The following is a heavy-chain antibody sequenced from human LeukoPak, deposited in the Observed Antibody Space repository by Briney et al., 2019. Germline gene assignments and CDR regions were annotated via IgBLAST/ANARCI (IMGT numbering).Heavy chain of an antibody. J-gene: IGHJ4*02. V-gene: IGHV3-23*01. CDR2: ISDSGGST. D-gene: IGHD3-22*01. CDR1: GITLSNYG. Sequence: PGGSLRLSCAVSGITLSNYGMSWVRQAPGKGLKWVAGISDSGGSTNYADSVKGRFTISRDNPKHTLYMQLNSLRAEDTAVYFCAKRGVVIRVILVGFHKEAYYFDSWGQGALVTVSS. CDR3: AKRGVVIRVILVGFHKEAYYFDS.